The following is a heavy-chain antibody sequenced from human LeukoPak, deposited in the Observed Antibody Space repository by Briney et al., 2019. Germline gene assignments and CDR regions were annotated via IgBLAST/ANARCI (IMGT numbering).Heavy chain of an antibody. CDR2: IGAGGTFT. V-gene: IGHV3-23*01. CDR3: AKAAGSSVHY. D-gene: IGHD6-19*01. Sequence: GGSLRLSCTASGFTFSSYAMNWVRQAPGKGLEWVSGIGAGGTFTYYADSVKGRFTISRDNSKNTLDLQMNSLRAEDTAVYYCAKAAGSSVHYWGQGTLVTVSS. CDR1: GFTFSSYA. J-gene: IGHJ4*02.